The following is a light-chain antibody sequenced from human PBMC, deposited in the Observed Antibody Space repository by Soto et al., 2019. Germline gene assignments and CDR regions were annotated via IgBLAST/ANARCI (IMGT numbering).Light chain of an antibody. V-gene: IGLV2-11*01. CDR3: CLSPGSLTWL. CDR1: GSDVGDSSH. Sequence: QSVLTQPRSVSGSPGQSVTISCTATGSDVGDSSHVSWYQLHPGKAPKLMIYEVNNPPSGVPDRFSGSKSGSTASLTISGLQAEDEAEYYCCLSPGSLTWLFGGGTKLTVL. J-gene: IGLJ3*02. CDR2: EVN.